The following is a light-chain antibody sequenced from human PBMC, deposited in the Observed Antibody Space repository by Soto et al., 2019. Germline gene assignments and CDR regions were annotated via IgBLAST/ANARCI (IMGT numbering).Light chain of an antibody. Sequence: EIVLTQSPGTLSLSPGERATLSCRASHSVSRTYLAWYQQKPGQAPRLLMYGASDRAPGTPGRFSGSGSGTDFTLTISGLEPEDSAVYYCQQFDDSVTFGQGTRLDIK. CDR1: HSVSRTY. CDR3: QQFDDSVT. V-gene: IGKV3-20*01. CDR2: GAS. J-gene: IGKJ5*01.